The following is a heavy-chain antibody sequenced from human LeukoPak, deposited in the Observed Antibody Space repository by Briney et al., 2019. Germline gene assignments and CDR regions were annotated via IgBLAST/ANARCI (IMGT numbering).Heavy chain of an antibody. V-gene: IGHV4-59*12. CDR1: GDSISRYY. CDR2: IHYTGST. Sequence: SETLSLTCTVSGDSISRYYWSWLRHSPGKGLEWIGYIHYTGSTNYNPSLKSRVTISVDTSKNQFSMKLSSVTAADTAVYYCASYNNSGFKFWGQGTLVTDSS. CDR3: ASYNNSGFKF. D-gene: IGHD5-12*01. J-gene: IGHJ4*02.